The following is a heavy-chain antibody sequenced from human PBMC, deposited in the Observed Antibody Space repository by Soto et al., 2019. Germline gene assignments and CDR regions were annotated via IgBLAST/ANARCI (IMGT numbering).Heavy chain of an antibody. V-gene: IGHV3-23*01. J-gene: IGHJ3*02. CDR1: GFTFSSYA. D-gene: IGHD4-17*01. CDR3: AKQNTTVTRYDAFDI. Sequence: EVQLLESGGGLVQPGGSLRLSCAASGFTFSSYAMSWVRQAPGKGVGWVSAISGSGGSTYFADSVKGRFTISRDNSKNTLYLQMNSLRAEDTAIYYGAKQNTTVTRYDAFDIWGQGTMVTVSS. CDR2: ISGSGGST.